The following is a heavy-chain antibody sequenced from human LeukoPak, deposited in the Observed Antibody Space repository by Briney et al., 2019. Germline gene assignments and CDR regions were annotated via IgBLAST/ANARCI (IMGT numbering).Heavy chain of an antibody. J-gene: IGHJ4*02. CDR3: ARGLLDYDNDY. D-gene: IGHD3-16*01. CDR2: ISSNGGST. V-gene: IGHV3-64*01. Sequence: PGGSLRLXCAASGFTFSSYAMHWVRQAPGKGLEYVSAISSNGGSTYYANSVKGRFTISRDNSKNTLYLQMGSLRAEDMAVYYCARGLLDYDNDYWGQGTLVTVSS. CDR1: GFTFSSYA.